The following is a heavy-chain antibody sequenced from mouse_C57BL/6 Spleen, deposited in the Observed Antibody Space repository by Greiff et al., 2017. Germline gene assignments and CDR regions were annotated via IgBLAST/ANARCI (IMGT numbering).Heavy chain of an antibody. D-gene: IGHD2-3*01. Sequence: EVKLMESGGGLVKPGGSLKLSCAASGFTFSSYAMSWVRQTPEKRLEWVATISDGGSYTYYPDNVKGRFTISRDNAKNNLYLQMSHLKSEDTAMYYCARGGNDGYYEFDYWGQGTTLTVSS. CDR2: ISDGGSYT. CDR3: ARGGNDGYYEFDY. V-gene: IGHV5-4*03. J-gene: IGHJ2*01. CDR1: GFTFSSYA.